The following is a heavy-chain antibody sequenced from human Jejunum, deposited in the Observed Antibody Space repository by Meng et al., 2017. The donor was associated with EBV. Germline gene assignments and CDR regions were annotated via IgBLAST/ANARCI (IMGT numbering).Heavy chain of an antibody. J-gene: IGHJ4*02. CDR2: NNNDGSTK. CDR1: RLTFSTAW. CDR3: ARNYRDY. D-gene: IGHD4-11*01. Sequence: GGGLVQPGGAMYLSRAASRLTFSTAWMHWIRQTPGKALEWVSSNNNDGSTKQYAESVRGRFTISRDNAKSTLYLQMNSLTAEDTAVYYCARNYRDYWGQGTLVTVSS. V-gene: IGHV3-74*03.